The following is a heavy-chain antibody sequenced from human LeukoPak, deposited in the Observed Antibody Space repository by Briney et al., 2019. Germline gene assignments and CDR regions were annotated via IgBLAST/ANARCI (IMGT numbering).Heavy chain of an antibody. CDR1: GYSFTSYG. CDR2: ISAYNGNT. D-gene: IGHD3-10*01. J-gene: IGHJ5*02. V-gene: IGHV1-18*01. CDR3: ARAMYYSGSGSYLRFDP. Sequence: ASVKVSCKASGYSFTSYGINWVRQAPGQGLEWMGWISAYNGNTKYAQKFQGRVTMTTDTSTSTAYMELRSLRSDDTAVYYCARAMYYSGSGSYLRFDPWGQGTLVTVSS.